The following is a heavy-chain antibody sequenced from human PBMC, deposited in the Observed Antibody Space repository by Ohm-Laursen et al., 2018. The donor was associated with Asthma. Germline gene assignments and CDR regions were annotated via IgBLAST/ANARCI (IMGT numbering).Heavy chain of an antibody. CDR3: ARTRVWFRDHYYGMDV. CDR1: GSTFTAYY. D-gene: IGHD3-10*01. CDR2: INPNSGGT. V-gene: IGHV1-2*06. J-gene: IGHJ6*02. Sequence: ASVTASCKASGSTFTAYYMHWVRQAPGQGLEWMGRINPNSGGTNYAQKFQGRVTMTRDTSISTAYMELSRLRSDDTAVYYCARTRVWFRDHYYGMDVWGQGTTVTVSS.